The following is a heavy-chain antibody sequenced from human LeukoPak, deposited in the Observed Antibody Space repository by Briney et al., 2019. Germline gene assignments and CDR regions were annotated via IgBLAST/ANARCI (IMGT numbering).Heavy chain of an antibody. CDR3: ARLVYGSSGFLTYYFDY. Sequence: SETLSLNCTVSGGSFSSSSYYWCWIRQPPGKGLEWIGSIHYSGSTYYNPSLKSRVTISVHTSKNQFSLKLSSVTAADTAVYYCARLVYGSSGFLTYYFDYWGQGTLVTVSS. J-gene: IGHJ4*02. CDR2: IHYSGST. D-gene: IGHD3-22*01. CDR1: GGSFSSSSYY. V-gene: IGHV4-39*01.